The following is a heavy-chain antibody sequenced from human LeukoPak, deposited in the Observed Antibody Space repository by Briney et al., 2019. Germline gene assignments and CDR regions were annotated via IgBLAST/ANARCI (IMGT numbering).Heavy chain of an antibody. D-gene: IGHD5-24*01. V-gene: IGHV3-7*01. CDR1: GFTFSSYW. CDR2: IKQDGSEK. J-gene: IGHJ4*02. Sequence: GGSLRLSCAASGFTFSSYWMSWVRQAPGKGLEWVANIKQDGSEKYYVDSVKGRFTISRDSAKNSLYLQMNSLRAEDTAVYYCARETPRRGETRDGYRWGQGTVVTVSS. CDR3: ARETPRRGETRDGYR.